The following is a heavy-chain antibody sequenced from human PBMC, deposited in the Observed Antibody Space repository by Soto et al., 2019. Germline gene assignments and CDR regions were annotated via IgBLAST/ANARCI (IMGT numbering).Heavy chain of an antibody. J-gene: IGHJ3*02. CDR2: MNPNSGNT. CDR3: ARAYYLGYCSGGSCSFYDAFDI. D-gene: IGHD2-15*01. Sequence: ASVKVSCKASGYTFTSYDINWVRQATGQGLEWMGWMNPNSGNTGYAQKFQGRVTMTRNTSISTAYMELSSLRSEDTAVYYCARAYYLGYCSGGSCSFYDAFDIWGQRTMVTVSS. V-gene: IGHV1-8*01. CDR1: GYTFTSYD.